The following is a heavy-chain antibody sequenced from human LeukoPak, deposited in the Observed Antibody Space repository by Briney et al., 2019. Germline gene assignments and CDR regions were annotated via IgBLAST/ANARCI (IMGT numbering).Heavy chain of an antibody. D-gene: IGHD1-1*01. J-gene: IGHJ2*01. Sequence: GRSLRLSCAASGFTFSSYATHWVRQAPGKGLEWVAVISYDGSNKYYADSVKGRFTISRDNSKNTLYLQMNSLRAEDTAVYYCARDPRERGSIARKKDWYFDLWGRGTLVTVSS. CDR1: GFTFSSYA. V-gene: IGHV3-30*01. CDR3: ARDPRERGSIARKKDWYFDL. CDR2: ISYDGSNK.